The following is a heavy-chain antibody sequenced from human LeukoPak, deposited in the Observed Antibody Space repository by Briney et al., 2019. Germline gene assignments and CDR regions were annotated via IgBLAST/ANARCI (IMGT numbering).Heavy chain of an antibody. CDR3: ARGRPYSGYDTHGVDY. J-gene: IGHJ4*02. Sequence: GGSLRLSCAASGFTFSDYYMSWIRQAPGKGLEWVSSISSSSSYIYYADSVKGRFTISRDNAKNSLYLQMNSLRAEDTAVYYCARGRPYSGYDTHGVDYWGQGTLVTVSS. V-gene: IGHV3-11*05. CDR2: ISSSSSYI. D-gene: IGHD5-12*01. CDR1: GFTFSDYY.